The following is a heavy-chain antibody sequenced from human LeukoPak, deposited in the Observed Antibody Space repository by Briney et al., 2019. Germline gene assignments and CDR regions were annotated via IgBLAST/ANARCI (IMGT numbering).Heavy chain of an antibody. CDR3: ASGYYYDSSGPPDYFDY. CDR1: GFTFSRYW. J-gene: IGHJ4*02. V-gene: IGHV3-7*01. D-gene: IGHD3-22*01. Sequence: GGSLRLSCAASGFTFSRYWMSWVRQAPGKGLEWVANIQQDGSEKYYVDSVKGRVTISRDNAKNSVYLQMNSLRAEDTAVYYCASGYYYDSSGPPDYFDYWGQGTLVTVSS. CDR2: IQQDGSEK.